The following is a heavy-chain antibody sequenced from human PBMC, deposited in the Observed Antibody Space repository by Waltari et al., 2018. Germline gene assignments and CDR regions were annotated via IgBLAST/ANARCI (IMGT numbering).Heavy chain of an antibody. CDR2: INPNTGDK. Sequence: QVQLVQSGAEVKXPGASVKVSCXASGYTFIDYXIHWVRQAXGQGLELMGWINPNTGDKTYTQMXQGRGTMTXDTSXRTXYMGLXRXRSDDTAVXXCVRXPTHYESGGXXVDWFDPXGQGTLVTVXS. J-gene: IGHJ5*02. CDR3: VRXPTHYESGGXXVDWFDP. D-gene: IGHD3-22*01. V-gene: IGHV1-2*02. CDR1: GYTFIDYX.